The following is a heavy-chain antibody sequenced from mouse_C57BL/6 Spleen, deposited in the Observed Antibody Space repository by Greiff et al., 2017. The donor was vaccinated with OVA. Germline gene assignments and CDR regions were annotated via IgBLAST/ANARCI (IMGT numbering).Heavy chain of an antibody. J-gene: IGHJ4*01. V-gene: IGHV1-22*01. D-gene: IGHD1-1*01. CDR2: INPNNGGT. CDR1: GYTFTDYN. CDR3: ARGMTFYYGSYYAMDY. Sequence: EVQLQQSGPELVKPGASVKMSCKASGYTFTDYNMHWVKQSHGKSLEWIGYINPNNGGTSYNQKFKGKATLTVNKSSSTAYMELRSLTSEDSAVYYCARGMTFYYGSYYAMDYWGQGTSVTVSS.